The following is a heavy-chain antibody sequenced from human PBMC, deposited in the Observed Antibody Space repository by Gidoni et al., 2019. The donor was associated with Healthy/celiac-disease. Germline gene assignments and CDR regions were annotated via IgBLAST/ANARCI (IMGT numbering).Heavy chain of an antibody. J-gene: IGHJ4*02. CDR3: ARDEFSWGQGTYNY. V-gene: IGHV3-33*08. CDR2: IWYDGSNK. D-gene: IGHD3-16*02. CDR1: GFTFSSYG. Sequence: QVQLVESGGGVVQPGRSLSLSCAASGFTFSSYGMHWVRQAPGKGLGWVAVIWYDGSNKYYADSVKGRFTISRDNSKNTLYLQMNSLRAEDTAVYYCARDEFSWGQGTYNYWGQGTLVTVSS.